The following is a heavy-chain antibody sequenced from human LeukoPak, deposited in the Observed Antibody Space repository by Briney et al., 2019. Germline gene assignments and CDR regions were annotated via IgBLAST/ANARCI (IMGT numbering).Heavy chain of an antibody. D-gene: IGHD6-13*01. V-gene: IGHV3-33*01. CDR1: GFTFSSYG. CDR3: ARGEQQLYYYYYGMDV. Sequence: PGGSLRLSCAASGFTFSSYGMHWVRQAPGKGLEWVAVIWYDRSNKYYADSVKGRFTISRDNSKNTLYLQMNSLRAEDTAVYYCARGEQQLYYYYYGMDVWGQGTTVTVSS. CDR2: IWYDRSNK. J-gene: IGHJ6*02.